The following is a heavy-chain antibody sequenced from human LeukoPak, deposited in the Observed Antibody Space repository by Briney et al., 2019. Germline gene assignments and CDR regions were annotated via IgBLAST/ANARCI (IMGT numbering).Heavy chain of an antibody. CDR3: ARGKGRLLKPFDY. CDR2: INHSGST. J-gene: IGHJ4*02. V-gene: IGHV4-34*01. Sequence: PSGTLSLTCSVSGDSITGYYWSWIRQPPGKGLEWIGEINHSGSTNYNPSLKSRVTISVDTSKNQFSLKLSSVTAADTAVYYCARGKGRLLKPFDYWGQGTLVTVSS. D-gene: IGHD3-16*01. CDR1: GDSITGYY.